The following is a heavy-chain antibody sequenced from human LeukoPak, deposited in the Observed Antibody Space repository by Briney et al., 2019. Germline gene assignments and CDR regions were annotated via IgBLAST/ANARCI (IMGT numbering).Heavy chain of an antibody. J-gene: IGHJ4*02. V-gene: IGHV3-23*01. CDR3: AQDYSGYDLSAGY. CDR1: GFTFNSYA. Sequence: TGGSLRLSCAASGFTFNSYAMSWVRQFPGKGLEWVSSISAGGVTTYYADSVKGRFTISRDNSKDTLYLQMNSLRAEDTALYYCAQDYSGYDLSAGYWGQGTLVTVSS. D-gene: IGHD5-12*01. CDR2: ISAGGVTT.